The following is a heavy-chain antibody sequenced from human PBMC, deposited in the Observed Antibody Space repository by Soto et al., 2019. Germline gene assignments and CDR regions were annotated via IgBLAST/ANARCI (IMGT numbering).Heavy chain of an antibody. CDR3: ARDPIYGYGYLDWYY. J-gene: IGHJ4*02. CDR2: VNSDGNST. CDR1: GFTFSRYW. D-gene: IGHD5-18*01. Sequence: VGSLRLSCAASGFTFSRYWMHWVRQAPGKGLEWVSRVNSDGNSTNYADSVKGRFTISRDNAKNTLYLQMNSLRAEDTAVYYCARDPIYGYGYLDWYYWGQGSLVTVSS. V-gene: IGHV3-74*01.